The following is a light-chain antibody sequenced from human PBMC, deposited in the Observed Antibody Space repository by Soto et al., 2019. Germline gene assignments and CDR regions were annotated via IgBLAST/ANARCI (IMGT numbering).Light chain of an antibody. CDR3: CLYARSGNYV. Sequence: QSALTQPASVSGSPGQSITIACTGTSSDVGSYNLVSWYQQRPGKAPKLIIYEGSKRPSGVSIRFSASKSGNTASLTSSGLQAEDESDYYCCLYARSGNYVFGTGTKVTVL. V-gene: IGLV2-23*01. CDR2: EGS. CDR1: SSDVGSYNL. J-gene: IGLJ1*01.